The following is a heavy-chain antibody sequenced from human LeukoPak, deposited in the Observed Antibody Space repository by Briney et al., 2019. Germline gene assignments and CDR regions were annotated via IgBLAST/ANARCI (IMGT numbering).Heavy chain of an antibody. CDR1: DYTFTSYG. CDR3: ARTMGYGMDV. CDR2: INPSGGST. D-gene: IGHD1-26*01. V-gene: IGHV1-46*01. J-gene: IGHJ6*02. Sequence: ASVKVSCKASDYTFTSYGISWVRQAPGQGLEWMGIINPSGGSTSYAQKFQGRVTMTRDTSTSTVYMELSSLRSEDTAVYYCARTMGYGMDVWGQGTTVTVSS.